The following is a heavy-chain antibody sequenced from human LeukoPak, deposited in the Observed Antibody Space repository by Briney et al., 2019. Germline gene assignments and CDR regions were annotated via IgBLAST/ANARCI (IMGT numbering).Heavy chain of an antibody. J-gene: IGHJ4*02. V-gene: IGHV3-23*01. CDR1: GFTFSSYA. D-gene: IGHD3-10*01. CDR3: AKEGGPYYYGSGSYSAYDY. CDR2: ISGSGGST. Sequence: GGSLRLSCAASGFTFSSYAMSWVRQAPGKGLEWVSAISGSGGSTYYADSVKGRFTISRDYSKNTLYLQMNSLRAEDTAVYYCAKEGGPYYYGSGSYSAYDYWGQGTLVTVSS.